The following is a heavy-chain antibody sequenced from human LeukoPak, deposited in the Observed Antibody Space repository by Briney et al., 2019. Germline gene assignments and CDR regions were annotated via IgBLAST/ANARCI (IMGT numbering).Heavy chain of an antibody. Sequence: ASVKVSCKASGYTFTSYDINWARQATGQGLEWMGWMNPNSGNTGYAQKFQGRVTITRNTSISTAYMELSSLRSEDTAVYYCARVYGGVLRYFDWLSPHYYYYYYMDVWGKGTTVTVSS. D-gene: IGHD3-9*01. CDR3: ARVYGGVLRYFDWLSPHYYYYYYMDV. CDR2: MNPNSGNT. CDR1: GYTFTSYD. J-gene: IGHJ6*03. V-gene: IGHV1-8*03.